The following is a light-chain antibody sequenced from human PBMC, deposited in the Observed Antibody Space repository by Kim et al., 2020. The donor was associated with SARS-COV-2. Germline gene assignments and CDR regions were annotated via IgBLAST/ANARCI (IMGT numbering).Light chain of an antibody. V-gene: IGKV3-20*01. Sequence: EIVLTQSPGTLSLSPGDRATLSCRASQSVDSNYLAWYQQKPGQAPRLLIDGASSRAAGIPDRFTGSGSATDFTLTISRLEPEDFAVYFCQQYGGSPPLTFGGGTKLEI. CDR2: GAS. CDR1: QSVDSNY. CDR3: QQYGGSPPLT. J-gene: IGKJ4*01.